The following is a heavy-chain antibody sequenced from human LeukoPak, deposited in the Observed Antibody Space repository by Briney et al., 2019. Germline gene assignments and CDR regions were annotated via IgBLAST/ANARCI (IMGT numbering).Heavy chain of an antibody. V-gene: IGHV3-33*01. CDR1: GFTFRNYG. CDR2: IYYDGNNK. CDR3: AREILGAYDAFDV. D-gene: IGHD7-27*01. J-gene: IGHJ3*01. Sequence: PGGSLRLSCEASGFTFRNYGMHWVRQAPGKGLQWVAVIYYDGNNKYYADSVKGRFTTSRDNSKNTLYLQMNSLRAEDTAVYYCAREILGAYDAFDVWGQGTMVTVSS.